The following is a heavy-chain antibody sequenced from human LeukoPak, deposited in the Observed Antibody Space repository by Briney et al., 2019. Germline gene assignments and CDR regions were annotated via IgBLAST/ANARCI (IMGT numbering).Heavy chain of an antibody. D-gene: IGHD3-10*01. CDR1: GYTFTSYD. J-gene: IGHJ4*02. V-gene: IGHV1-8*01. CDR3: AREDGSGTDAHY. CDR2: MNPNSGNT. Sequence: ASVKVSCKASGYTFTSYDINWVRQATGQGLKWMGWMNPNSGNTGYAQKFQGRVIMTRNTSISTAYMELSSLRSEDTAVYYCAREDGSGTDAHYWGQGTLVTVSS.